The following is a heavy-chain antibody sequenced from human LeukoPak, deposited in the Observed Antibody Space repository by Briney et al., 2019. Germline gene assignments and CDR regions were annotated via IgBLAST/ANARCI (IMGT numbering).Heavy chain of an antibody. J-gene: IGHJ6*02. V-gene: IGHV4-38-2*02. CDR2: SGST. CDR1: GYSISSGYY. Sequence: SETLSLTCTVSGYSISSGYYWGWIRQPPGKGLEWIGSGSTYYNPSLKSRVTISVDTSKNQFSLKLSSVTAADTAVYYCARHPVGPGGLDVWGQGTTVTVSS. CDR3: ARHPVGPGGLDV.